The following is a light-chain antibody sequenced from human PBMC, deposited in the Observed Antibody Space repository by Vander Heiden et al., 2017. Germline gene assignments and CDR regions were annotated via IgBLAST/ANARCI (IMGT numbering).Light chain of an antibody. CDR3: QSAASSGTYARI. J-gene: IGLJ2*01. CDR2: KDT. Sequence: SYELTQPPSVPVSPGQTARITCSGDALPRQYAYWYQQKPGQAPLLIMYKDTERPSGIPERFSGSTSGTIVTLTISGVQAEDEADYYCQSAASSGTYARIFGGGTRLTVL. V-gene: IGLV3-25*03. CDR1: ALPRQY.